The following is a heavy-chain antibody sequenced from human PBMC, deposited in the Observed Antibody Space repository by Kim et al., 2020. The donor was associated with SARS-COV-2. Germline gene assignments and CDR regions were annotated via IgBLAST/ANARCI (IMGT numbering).Heavy chain of an antibody. Sequence: ADSVKGRFTISRDNAKNSLYLQMNSLRAEDTAVYYCARGATKRLTANFDYWGQGTLVTVSS. CDR3: ARGATKRLTANFDY. J-gene: IGHJ4*02. D-gene: IGHD2-21*02. V-gene: IGHV3-11*05.